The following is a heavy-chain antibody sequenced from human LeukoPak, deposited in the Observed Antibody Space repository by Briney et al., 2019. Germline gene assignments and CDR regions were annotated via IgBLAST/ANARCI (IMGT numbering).Heavy chain of an antibody. CDR1: GGSISSDF. J-gene: IGHJ3*02. CDR2: MYHTGIS. CDR3: ARDKAQSDAFDI. Sequence: SETLSLTCTVSGGSISSDFWSWIRQPPGKGPEWIGYMYHTGISNYNPSLKSRVTISVDTSKKQISLKLRSVTAADTAVYFCARDKAQSDAFDIWGQGTMVTVSS. V-gene: IGHV4-59*01.